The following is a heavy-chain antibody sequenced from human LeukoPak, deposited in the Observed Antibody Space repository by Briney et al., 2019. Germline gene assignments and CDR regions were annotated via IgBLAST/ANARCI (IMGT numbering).Heavy chain of an antibody. CDR3: ARDQEGFDY. CDR1: GYTFTSNY. Sequence: ASVKVSCKPSGYTFTSNYIHWVRQAPGQGLEWMGMIYPRDGSTSYAQKFQGRVTVTRDTSTSTVHMELSGLRSEDTAVYYCARDQEGFDYWGQGTLVTVSS. V-gene: IGHV1-46*01. J-gene: IGHJ4*02. CDR2: IYPRDGST.